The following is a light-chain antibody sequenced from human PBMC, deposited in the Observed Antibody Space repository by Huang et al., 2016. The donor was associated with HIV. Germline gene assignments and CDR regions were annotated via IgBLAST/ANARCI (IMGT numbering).Light chain of an antibody. CDR1: QSVRGN. V-gene: IGKV3-15*01. CDR3: RQYDNWPPTT. Sequence: EIVMTQSPATLSASPGESATLSCRASQSVRGNLAWYQQRPGQPPRLLMYGASTRAVGVPDRFSGNGSGTEFTLTISSLQSEDFAVYYCRQYDNWPPTTFGQGTKVEIK. CDR2: GAS. J-gene: IGKJ1*01.